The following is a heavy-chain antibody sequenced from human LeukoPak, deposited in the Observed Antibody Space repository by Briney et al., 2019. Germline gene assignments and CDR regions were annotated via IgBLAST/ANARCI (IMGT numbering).Heavy chain of an antibody. Sequence: SGGSLRLSCAASGFTFSNYAMSWVRQAPGKGLEWVSGISASGGSYYADSVKGRFTVSRDTSKNTLYLQMNSLRAEDTAVYFCAREPRDCTGGTCQSAGGYYFYYWSQGTLVTVSS. CDR2: ISASGGS. D-gene: IGHD2-15*01. CDR3: AREPRDCTGGTCQSAGGYYFYY. CDR1: GFTFSNYA. J-gene: IGHJ4*02. V-gene: IGHV3-23*01.